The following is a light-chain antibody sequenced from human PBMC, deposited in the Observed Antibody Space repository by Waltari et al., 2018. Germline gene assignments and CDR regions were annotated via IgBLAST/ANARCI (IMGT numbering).Light chain of an antibody. Sequence: EIVLTQSPGSLSLSPGERATLSCRASQSVSSNDLAWYQQKPGQAPRLLIYGASTRATGIPDRFSGSGSGTDFTLTITRLEPEECAVYYCQQYASSPLTFGGGTKVEIK. J-gene: IGKJ4*01. CDR3: QQYASSPLT. CDR2: GAS. V-gene: IGKV3-20*01. CDR1: QSVSSND.